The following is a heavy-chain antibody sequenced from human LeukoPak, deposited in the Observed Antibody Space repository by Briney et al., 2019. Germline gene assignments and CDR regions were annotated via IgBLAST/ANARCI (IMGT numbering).Heavy chain of an antibody. Sequence: GRSLRLSCAASGFTFSSYAMHWVRQAPGKGLEWVAVISYDGSNKYYADSVKGRFTISRDNSKNTLYLQMNSLRAEDTAVYYYARDRTYYDSSGYGAYYFDYWGQGTLVTVSS. D-gene: IGHD3-22*01. CDR3: ARDRTYYDSSGYGAYYFDY. CDR2: ISYDGSNK. V-gene: IGHV3-30-3*01. CDR1: GFTFSSYA. J-gene: IGHJ4*02.